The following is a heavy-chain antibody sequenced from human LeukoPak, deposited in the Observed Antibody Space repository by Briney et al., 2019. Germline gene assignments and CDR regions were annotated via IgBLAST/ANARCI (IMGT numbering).Heavy chain of an antibody. V-gene: IGHV1-69*13. J-gene: IGHJ5*02. CDR1: GGTFSSYA. Sequence: GASVKVSCKASGGTFSSYAISWVRQAPGQGLEWMGGIIPIFGTANYAQKFQGRVTITADESTSTAYMELSSLRSEDTAVYYCARDRKVRGVIYWFDPWGQGTLVTVSS. D-gene: IGHD3-10*01. CDR3: ARDRKVRGVIYWFDP. CDR2: IIPIFGTA.